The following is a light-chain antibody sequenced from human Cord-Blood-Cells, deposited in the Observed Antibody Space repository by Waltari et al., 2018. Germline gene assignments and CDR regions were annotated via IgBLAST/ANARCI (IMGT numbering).Light chain of an antibody. CDR3: QQLNSYPRIT. Sequence: DIQLTQSPSFLSASVGDRVTIPCRASQGISSYLAWYQQKPGKAPKLLIYAASTLQSGVPSRFSVSGSGTEFTLTISSLQPEDFATYYCQQLNSYPRITFGQGTRLEIK. CDR1: QGISSY. J-gene: IGKJ5*01. CDR2: AAS. V-gene: IGKV1-9*01.